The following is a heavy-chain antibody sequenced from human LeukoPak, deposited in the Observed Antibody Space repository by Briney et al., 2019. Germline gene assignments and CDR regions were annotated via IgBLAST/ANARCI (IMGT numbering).Heavy chain of an antibody. Sequence: SVKVSCKASGGTFSSYAISWVRQAPGQGLEWMGRIIPIFGTANYAQKFQGRVTITTDESTSTAYMELSSLRSEDTAVYYCATLLSNAAFDYWGQGTLVAVSS. V-gene: IGHV1-69*05. CDR2: IIPIFGTA. CDR1: GGTFSSYA. J-gene: IGHJ4*02. D-gene: IGHD6-25*01. CDR3: ATLLSNAAFDY.